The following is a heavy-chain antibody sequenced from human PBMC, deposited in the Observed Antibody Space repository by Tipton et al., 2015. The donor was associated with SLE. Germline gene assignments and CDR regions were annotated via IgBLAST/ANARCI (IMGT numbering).Heavy chain of an antibody. J-gene: IGHJ6*03. Sequence: TLSLTCTVSGGSISSYYWSWIRQPPGKGLEWIGYIYYSGSTNYNPSLKSRVTISVDTSKNQFSLKLSSVTAADTAVYYCARGKGYCSSTSCYAYYYYIDVWGKGTTVTVSS. D-gene: IGHD2-2*01. CDR2: IYYSGST. CDR1: GGSISSYY. V-gene: IGHV4-59*01. CDR3: ARGKGYCSSTSCYAYYYYIDV.